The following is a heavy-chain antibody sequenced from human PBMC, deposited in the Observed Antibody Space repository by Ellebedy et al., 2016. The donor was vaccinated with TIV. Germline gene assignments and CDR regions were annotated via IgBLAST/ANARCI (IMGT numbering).Heavy chain of an antibody. V-gene: IGHV3-23*01. D-gene: IGHD3-10*01. CDR2: ISDSGDDT. J-gene: IGHJ3*02. Sequence: GGSLRLSXAASGFTFSSYAMSWVRQAPGKGLEWVSSISDSGDDTYYADSVKGRFTISRDNSKNTLYLQMNSLRAEDTALYYCAKDQYGSGSYYNPMIGFDIWGQGTMVTVSS. CDR3: AKDQYGSGSYYNPMIGFDI. CDR1: GFTFSSYA.